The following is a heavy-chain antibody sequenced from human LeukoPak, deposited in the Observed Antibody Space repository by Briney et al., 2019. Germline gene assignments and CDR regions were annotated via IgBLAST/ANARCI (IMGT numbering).Heavy chain of an antibody. CDR1: GGSITISSYY. J-gene: IGHJ4*02. Sequence: SETLSLTSTVSGGSITISSYYWGWIRQPPGKGLEWIGSIYYSGSTYYNPSLKSRVSISVDISKNQFSLKLSSVTAADTALYYCTSQMGAFDYWSQGTLVTVSS. D-gene: IGHD3-16*01. CDR3: TSQMGAFDY. V-gene: IGHV4-39*07. CDR2: IYYSGST.